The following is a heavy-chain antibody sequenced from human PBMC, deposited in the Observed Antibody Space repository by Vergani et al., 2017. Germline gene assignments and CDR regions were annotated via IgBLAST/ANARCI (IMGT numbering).Heavy chain of an antibody. J-gene: IGHJ6*03. CDR1: GFTFDDYA. Sequence: VQLVESGGGLVKPGGSLRLSCAASGFTFDDYAMHWVRQAPGKGLEWVSLISWDGGSTYYADSVKGRFTISRDNSKNSLYLQMNSLRAEDTALYYCAKXQRKLGIGRNYYYYMDVWGKGTTVTVSS. V-gene: IGHV3-43D*04. CDR3: AKXQRKLGIGRNYYYYMDV. CDR2: ISWDGGST. D-gene: IGHD7-27*01.